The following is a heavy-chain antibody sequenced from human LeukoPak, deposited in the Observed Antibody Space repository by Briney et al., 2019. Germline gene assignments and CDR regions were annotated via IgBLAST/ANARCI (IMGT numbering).Heavy chain of an antibody. V-gene: IGHV4-34*01. CDR3: ARRSGWGLLNEGDAFDI. Sequence: SETPSLTCAVYGGSFSAYYWSWIRQPPGKGLEWIGKINHSGSTNYNPSLKSRVTISVDTSKNQFSLRLSSVSAADTAVYYCARRSGWGLLNEGDAFDIWGQGTMVTVSS. D-gene: IGHD1-26*01. CDR2: INHSGST. CDR1: GGSFSAYY. J-gene: IGHJ3*02.